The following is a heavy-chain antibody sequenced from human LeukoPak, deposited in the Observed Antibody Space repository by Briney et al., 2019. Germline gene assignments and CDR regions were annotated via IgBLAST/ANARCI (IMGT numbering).Heavy chain of an antibody. D-gene: IGHD3-10*01. CDR2: IYHSGSN. CDR1: GGSISSSNW. V-gene: IGHV4-4*02. J-gene: IGHJ3*02. Sequence: PSETLSLTCAVSGGSISSSNWWSWVRQPPGKGLEWIGEIYHSGSNNNTPSLKSRVTISVDKSKNQFSLKLSSVSAADTAVYYCARIRTGDAFDIWGQGTMVTVSS. CDR3: ARIRTGDAFDI.